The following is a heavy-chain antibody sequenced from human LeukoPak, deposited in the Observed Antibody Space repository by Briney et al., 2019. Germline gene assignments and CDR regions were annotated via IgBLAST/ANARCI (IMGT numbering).Heavy chain of an antibody. V-gene: IGHV4-4*02. CDR3: ARAEVPLLVYFDY. D-gene: IGHD3-10*01. J-gene: IGHJ4*02. Sequence: PSETLSLTCAVSGGSINNFWSWVRQPPGKGLEWIGQIHHNGGTSYNPSLRSRVTMSIDKSKNQFSLHLNSVTAADTAVYYCARAEVPLLVYFDYWGQGTLVTVSS. CDR1: GGSINNF. CDR2: IHHNGGT.